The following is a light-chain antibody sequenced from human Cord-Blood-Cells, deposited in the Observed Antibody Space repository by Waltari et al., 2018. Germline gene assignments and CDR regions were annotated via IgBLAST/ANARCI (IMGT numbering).Light chain of an antibody. CDR3: QSYDSSLSGYV. V-gene: IGLV1-40*01. Sequence: QSVLTQPPSVSGAPGQRVTISCTGSSSNIGAGYDLHWYQHLSGTAPKLLIYGNSNRPSGLPDRFSGSKSGPSASLAITWLQAEDEADYDCQSYDSSLSGYVVGTGTKVTVL. CDR1: SSNIGAGYD. CDR2: GNS. J-gene: IGLJ1*01.